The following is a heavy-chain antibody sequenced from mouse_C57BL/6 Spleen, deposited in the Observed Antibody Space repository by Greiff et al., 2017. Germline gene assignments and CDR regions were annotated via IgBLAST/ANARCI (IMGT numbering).Heavy chain of an antibody. CDR3: AREGAGAFAY. CDR2: ISDGGSYT. CDR1: GFTFSSYA. V-gene: IGHV5-4*01. J-gene: IGHJ3*01. Sequence: EVKLVESGGGLVKPGGSLKLSCAASGFTFSSYAMSWVRQTPEKRLEWVATISDGGSYTYYPDNVKGRFTISRDNAKNNLYLQMSHLESEDTAMYYCAREGAGAFAYWGQGTLVTVSA. D-gene: IGHD3-3*01.